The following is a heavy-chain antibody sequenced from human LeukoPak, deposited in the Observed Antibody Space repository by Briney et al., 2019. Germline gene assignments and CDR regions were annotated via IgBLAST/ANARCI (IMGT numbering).Heavy chain of an antibody. CDR3: ARSPGIAVAGPYYDY. V-gene: IGHV4-39*01. J-gene: IGHJ4*02. CDR1: GGSISSSRYY. D-gene: IGHD6-19*01. Sequence: SETLSLTWTVSGGSISSSRYYWGWIRQPPGKGLEWIGSIYYSGSTYYNPSLKSRVTISVDTSKNQFSLKLSSVTAADTAVYYCARSPGIAVAGPYYDYWGQGTLVTVSS. CDR2: IYYSGST.